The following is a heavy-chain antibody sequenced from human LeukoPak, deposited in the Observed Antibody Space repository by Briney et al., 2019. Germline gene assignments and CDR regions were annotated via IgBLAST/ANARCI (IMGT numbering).Heavy chain of an antibody. Sequence: ASVTVSFKSSGYTFSVYYIHWVRQAPGQGLEWMGWINPNSGGTNSAQKFQGRVTMTRDTSISTAYMELSRLRYDDTAIYYCAKVGETDDIDYWGQGTLVTVSS. CDR3: AKVGETDDIDY. CDR2: INPNSGGT. V-gene: IGHV1-2*02. D-gene: IGHD3-9*01. CDR1: GYTFSVYY. J-gene: IGHJ4*02.